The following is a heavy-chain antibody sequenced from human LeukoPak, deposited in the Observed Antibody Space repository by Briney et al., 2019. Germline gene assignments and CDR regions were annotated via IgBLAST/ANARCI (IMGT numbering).Heavy chain of an antibody. CDR3: ARYLDYYYYGMDV. Sequence: PSETLSLTCTVSGGSIGSYYWSWIRQPPGKGLGWIGYIYYSGGTNYNPSLKSRVTISVDTSKNQFSLKLSSVTAADTAVYYCARYLDYYYYGMDVWGQGTTVTVSS. V-gene: IGHV4-59*13. CDR2: IYYSGGT. D-gene: IGHD3-9*01. CDR1: GGSIGSYY. J-gene: IGHJ6*02.